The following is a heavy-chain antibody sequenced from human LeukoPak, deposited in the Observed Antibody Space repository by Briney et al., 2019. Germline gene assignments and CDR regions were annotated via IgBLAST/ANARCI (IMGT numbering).Heavy chain of an antibody. J-gene: IGHJ6*03. CDR1: GGSISSSSYY. V-gene: IGHV4-39*01. Sequence: SETPSLTCTVSGGSISSSSYYWGWIRQPPGKGLEWIGSIYYSGSTYYNPSLKSRVTISVDTSKNQFSLKLSSVTAADTAVYYCARSAGYCSGGSCYDYYMDVWGKGTTVTVSS. D-gene: IGHD2-15*01. CDR2: IYYSGST. CDR3: ARSAGYCSGGSCYDYYMDV.